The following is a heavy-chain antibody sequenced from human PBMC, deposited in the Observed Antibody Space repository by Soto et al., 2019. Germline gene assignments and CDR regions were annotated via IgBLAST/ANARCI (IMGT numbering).Heavy chain of an antibody. CDR1: GYSFSIYW. D-gene: IGHD3-10*01. CDR3: AGGGVRGVITRTRDYYGMDV. CDR2: IYPGDSDT. J-gene: IGHJ6*02. V-gene: IGHV5-51*01. Sequence: GESLKISCKGSGYSFSIYWIGWVRQMPGKGLEWMGTIYPGDSDTRYTPSFQGQVTISADKSTSTAYLQWSSLEASDTAMYYCAGGGVRGVITRTRDYYGMDVWGQGTTVTVSS.